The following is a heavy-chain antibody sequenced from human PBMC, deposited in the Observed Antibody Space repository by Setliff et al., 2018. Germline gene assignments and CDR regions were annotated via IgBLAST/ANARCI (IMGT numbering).Heavy chain of an antibody. D-gene: IGHD5-12*01. CDR1: GESFSGYY. V-gene: IGHV4-34*01. CDR2: IHYSGST. J-gene: IGHJ4*02. Sequence: SETLSLTCAVYGESFSGYYWGWIRQPPRKGLEWIGSIHYSGSTNYNPSLKSRVTISVDTSKNQFSLKLSSVTAADTAVYYCARSEGRRDGYNWWGQGTLVTVSS. CDR3: ARSEGRRDGYNW.